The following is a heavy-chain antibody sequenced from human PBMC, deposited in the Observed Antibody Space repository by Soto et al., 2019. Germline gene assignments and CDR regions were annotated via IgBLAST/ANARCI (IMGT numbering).Heavy chain of an antibody. V-gene: IGHV1-69*12. CDR3: ARGVLSGWYSGTNWFDP. CDR2: IIPIFGTA. Sequence: QVQLVQSGAEVKKPGSSVKVSCKASGGTFSSYAISWVRQGPGQGLEWMGGIIPIFGTANYAQKFQGRVTITADESTSTAYMELSSLRSEDTAVYYCARGVLSGWYSGTNWFDPWGQGTLVTVSS. D-gene: IGHD6-19*01. CDR1: GGTFSSYA. J-gene: IGHJ5*02.